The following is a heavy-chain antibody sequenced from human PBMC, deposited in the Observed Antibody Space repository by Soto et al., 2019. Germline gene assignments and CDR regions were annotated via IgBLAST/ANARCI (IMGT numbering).Heavy chain of an antibody. V-gene: IGHV1-3*01. CDR1: GYTFATYA. CDR2: INAGNGNT. CDR3: ARDEDY. J-gene: IGHJ4*02. Sequence: QVQLVQSGAEVKKPGASVKVSCKASGYTFATYAMHWVRQAPGQRLEWMGWINAGNGNTRYSQKFQGRVTLTRDTSESTTYRELSSLRSEDTAVYYCARDEDYWGQGTLVTVSS.